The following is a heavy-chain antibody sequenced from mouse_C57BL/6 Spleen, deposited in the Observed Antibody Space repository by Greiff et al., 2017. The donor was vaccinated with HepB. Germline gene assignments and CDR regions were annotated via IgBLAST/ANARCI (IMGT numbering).Heavy chain of an antibody. Sequence: VQLVESGGGLVKPGGSLKLSCAASGFTFSDYGMHWVRRAPEKGLEWVAYISSGSSTIYYADTVKGRFTISRDNAKNTLFLQMTSLRSEDTAMYYCAREGNRYYYAMDYWGQGTSVTVSS. CDR1: GFTFSDYG. J-gene: IGHJ4*01. V-gene: IGHV5-17*01. CDR3: AREGNRYYYAMDY. D-gene: IGHD2-1*01. CDR2: ISSGSSTI.